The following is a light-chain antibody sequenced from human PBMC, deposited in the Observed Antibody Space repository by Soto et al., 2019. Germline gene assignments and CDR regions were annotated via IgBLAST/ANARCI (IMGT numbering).Light chain of an antibody. J-gene: IGKJ1*01. Sequence: ALQMTQSPSSLSASVGDRVVITCRASQGIRNELGWYQQKPGKAPKVLIYGASTLQSGVPSRFSGSGSGTDFTLTISSLQPEDFATYYCRQDNSYPRTFGQGTKVEIK. CDR1: QGIRNE. CDR2: GAS. CDR3: RQDNSYPRT. V-gene: IGKV1-6*01.